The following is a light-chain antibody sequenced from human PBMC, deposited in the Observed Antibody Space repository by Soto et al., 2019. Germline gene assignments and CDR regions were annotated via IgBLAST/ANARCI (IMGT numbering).Light chain of an antibody. J-gene: IGKJ1*01. Sequence: VMTQSPAALSGVPRERAIVSGGASQSVSSSIAWYQQKHRQAPSILIYDASTRTTGSPARFSSSGSATDFALPTSSPEPADFAVYYCQQRSNRSTTFGQGTKVDIK. CDR3: QQRSNRSTT. V-gene: IGKV3D-15*01. CDR1: QSVSSS. CDR2: DAS.